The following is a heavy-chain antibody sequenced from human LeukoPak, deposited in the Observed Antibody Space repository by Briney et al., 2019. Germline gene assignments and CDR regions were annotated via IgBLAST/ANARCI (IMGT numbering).Heavy chain of an antibody. CDR3: AREKLGYCSGGSCGAFDY. D-gene: IGHD2-15*01. V-gene: IGHV4-31*03. Sequence: PSQTLSLTCTVSGGSISSGGYYWNWIRQHPGKGLEWIGYIYNSGSTYYNPSLKSRVTISVDTSKNQFSLKLSSVTAADTAVYYCAREKLGYCSGGSCGAFDYRGQGTLVTVSS. CDR2: IYNSGST. J-gene: IGHJ4*02. CDR1: GGSISSGGYY.